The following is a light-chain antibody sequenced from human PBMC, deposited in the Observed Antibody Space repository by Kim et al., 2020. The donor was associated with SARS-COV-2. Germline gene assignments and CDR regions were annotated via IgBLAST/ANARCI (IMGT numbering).Light chain of an antibody. CDR2: RDF. CDR3: QVRDSSTYV. CDR1: NSETKN. V-gene: IGLV3-9*01. J-gene: IGLJ1*01. Sequence: SYELTQPLSVSVALGQTARITCGGNNSETKNVHWYQQKSGQAPVLVIYRDFDRPSGIPERLSGSNSGNTAILTISRAQAGDEADYYCQVRDSSTYVFGTG.